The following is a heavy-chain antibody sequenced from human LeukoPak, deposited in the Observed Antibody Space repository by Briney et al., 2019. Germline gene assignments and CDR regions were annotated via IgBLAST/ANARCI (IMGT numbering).Heavy chain of an antibody. V-gene: IGHV4-34*01. CDR3: ARRRYCSGGSCYSDFDY. CDR2: INHSGST. J-gene: IGHJ4*02. CDR1: GGSFSGYY. D-gene: IGHD2-15*01. Sequence: NPSETLSLTCAVYGGSFSGYYWSWIRQPPGKGLEWIGEINHSGSTNYNPSLKSRVTISVDTSKNQFSLKLSSVTAADTAVYYCARRRYCSGGSCYSDFDYWGQGTLVTVSS.